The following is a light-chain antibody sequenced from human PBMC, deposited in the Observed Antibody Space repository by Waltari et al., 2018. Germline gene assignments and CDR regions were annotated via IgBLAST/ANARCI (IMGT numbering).Light chain of an antibody. V-gene: IGLV2-14*01. CDR3: SSYTSSSTYV. CDR1: SSDVVGYTY. CDR2: DVS. Sequence: QSALTQPASVSGSPGQSITISCTGTSSDVVGYTYVPWYQQHPGKAPKLMIYDVSNRPSGVSNRFSGSKSGNTASLTISGLQAEDEADYYCSSYTSSSTYVFGTGTKVTVL. J-gene: IGLJ1*01.